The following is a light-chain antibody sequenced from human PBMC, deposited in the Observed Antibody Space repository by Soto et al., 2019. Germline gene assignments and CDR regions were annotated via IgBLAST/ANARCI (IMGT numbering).Light chain of an antibody. V-gene: IGKV1-16*02. CDR3: QQYNTYPVT. J-gene: IGKJ3*01. CDR1: QGISSY. Sequence: DIQMTQSPSLLSASVGDRVTITCRASQGISSYLAWFQQKPAKAPKSLIYEASSLQSGVPSKFSGSGSGTDFTLTINSLQPEDFATYYCQQYNTYPVTFGPGTKVDIK. CDR2: EAS.